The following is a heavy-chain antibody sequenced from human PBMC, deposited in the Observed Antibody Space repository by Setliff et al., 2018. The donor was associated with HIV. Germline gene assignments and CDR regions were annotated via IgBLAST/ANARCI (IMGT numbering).Heavy chain of an antibody. CDR3: ARDPDYYDDSGYADAFDV. CDR1: GFTFSSYA. J-gene: IGHJ3*01. Sequence: GGSLRLSCATSGFTFSSYALHWVRQAPGKGLEWVAVISHDGSKKYYADSVKGRFTISRDNSKDTLYLQMNSLRAEDTAVYYCARDPDYYDDSGYADAFDVWGQGTMVTVSS. D-gene: IGHD3-22*01. CDR2: ISHDGSKK. V-gene: IGHV3-30-3*01.